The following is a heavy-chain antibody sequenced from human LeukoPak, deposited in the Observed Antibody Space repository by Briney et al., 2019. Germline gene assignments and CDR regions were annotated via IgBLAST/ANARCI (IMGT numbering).Heavy chain of an antibody. CDR1: GDSISSYY. CDR3: ARRATVHAFDI. J-gene: IGHJ3*02. CDR2: IYYTGST. V-gene: IGHV4-59*08. D-gene: IGHD4-17*01. Sequence: SETLSLTCTVFGDSISSYYWSWIRQPPGKGLGWIGHIYYTGSTNYNPSLESRVTVSVDRSRNQFSLKLSSVTAADTAVYYCARRATVHAFDIWGQGTMVTVSS.